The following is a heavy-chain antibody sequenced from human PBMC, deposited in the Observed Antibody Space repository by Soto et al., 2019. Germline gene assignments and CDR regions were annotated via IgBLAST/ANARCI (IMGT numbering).Heavy chain of an antibody. CDR2: LYNAERT. V-gene: IGHV4-4*07. CDR3: AREPLAHSYFDF. CDR1: GDSISRGYY. J-gene: IGHJ4*02. Sequence: SETLSLTCAVSGDSISRGYYWSWIRQPAGKGLEWLGRLYNAERTSYNPSLKGRVTMSMDTSNNQFSLKLTSVTAADTAVYFCAREPLAHSYFDFWGQGTLVTVSS.